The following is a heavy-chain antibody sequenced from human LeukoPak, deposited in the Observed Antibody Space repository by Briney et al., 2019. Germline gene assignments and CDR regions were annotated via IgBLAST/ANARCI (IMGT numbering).Heavy chain of an antibody. V-gene: IGHV3-21*01. CDR1: GFTFSSYA. Sequence: GGSLRLSCAASGFTFSSYAMSWVRQAPGKGLEWMSAIDGSSNFIYYADSVRGRFTVSRDNVNNSLFLQMSSLRGDDTAVYYCVRDPSSSWYLQLDYWGQGALVTVSS. J-gene: IGHJ4*02. D-gene: IGHD6-13*01. CDR3: VRDPSSSWYLQLDY. CDR2: IDGSSNFI.